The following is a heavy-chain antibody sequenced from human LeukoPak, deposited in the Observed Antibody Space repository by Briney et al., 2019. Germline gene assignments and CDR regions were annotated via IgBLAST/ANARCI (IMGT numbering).Heavy chain of an antibody. J-gene: IGHJ5*02. CDR3: ARGHPGIAAAGFDP. CDR2: IIPIFGTA. D-gene: IGHD6-13*01. Sequence: SVKVSCKASGGTFSSYAISWVRQAPGQGLEWMGGIIPIFGTANYAQKFQGRVTITADESTSTAYMELSSLRSEDTAVYYCARGHPGIAAAGFDPWGQGTLVTVSS. CDR1: GGTFSSYA. V-gene: IGHV1-69*13.